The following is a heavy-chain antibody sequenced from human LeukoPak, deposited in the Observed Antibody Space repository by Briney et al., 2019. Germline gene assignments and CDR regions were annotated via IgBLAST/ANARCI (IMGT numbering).Heavy chain of an antibody. CDR2: ISSSSGSI. CDR1: EFPSSRYS. Sequence: GGPLRPSCAAPEFPSSRYSMNWFRQAPGKGLEGLSSISSSSGSIYYADSVKGRFTISRDNPKNSLYLQMNSLRDEDTAVYYCASTSTRGGLYYWGQGTLVTVSS. CDR3: ASTSTRGGLYY. D-gene: IGHD2-2*01. J-gene: IGHJ4*02. V-gene: IGHV3-48*02.